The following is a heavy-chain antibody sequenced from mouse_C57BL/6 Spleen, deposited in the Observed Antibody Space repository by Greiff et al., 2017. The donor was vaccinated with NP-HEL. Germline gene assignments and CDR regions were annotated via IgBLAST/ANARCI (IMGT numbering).Heavy chain of an antibody. CDR2: INPGSGGT. CDR1: GYAFTNYL. J-gene: IGHJ3*01. Sequence: QVQLQQSGAELVRPGTSVKVSCKASGYAFTNYLIEWVKQRPGQGLEWIGVINPGSGGTNYNEKFKGKATLTADKSSSTAYMQLSSLTSEDSAVYFCARSKEPGWFAYWGQGTLVTVSA. V-gene: IGHV1-54*01. CDR3: ARSKEPGWFAY.